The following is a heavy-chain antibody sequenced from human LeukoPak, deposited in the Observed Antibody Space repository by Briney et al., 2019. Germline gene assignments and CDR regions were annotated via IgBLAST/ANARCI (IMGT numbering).Heavy chain of an antibody. CDR3: ASLKGLFDYFDY. D-gene: IGHD3-22*01. CDR2: ISAHGLDT. J-gene: IGHJ4*02. Sequence: GGSLRLSCVASGFTFNNHAMTWVRQGPGTGMEWVSAISAHGLDTFYAPSVKGRFHIYRDNSPNTLYLQIDSLRAEDTAIYYCASLKGLFDYFDYWGQGILVTVYS. V-gene: IGHV3-23*01. CDR1: GFTFNNHA.